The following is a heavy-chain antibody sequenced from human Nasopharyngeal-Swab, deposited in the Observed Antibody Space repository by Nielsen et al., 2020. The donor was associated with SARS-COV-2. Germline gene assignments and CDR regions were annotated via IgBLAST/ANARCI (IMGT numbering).Heavy chain of an antibody. V-gene: IGHV4-4*02. J-gene: IGHJ6*03. CDR2: IYQSGNT. CDR3: ATSGSSVTAGVNMDV. Sequence: VRQMPGKGLEWIGEIYQSGNTNYNPSLKSRVSISLDKSKNQFSLNLTSVTAADTAVYYRATSGSSVTAGVNMDVWGKGTTVTVSS. D-gene: IGHD6-13*01.